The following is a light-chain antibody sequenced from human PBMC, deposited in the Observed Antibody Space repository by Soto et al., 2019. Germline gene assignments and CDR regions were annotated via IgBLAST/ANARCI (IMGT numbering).Light chain of an antibody. CDR3: QHYYSIPWT. CDR1: QSVFSNSNNKNC. CDR2: WAS. J-gene: IGKJ1*01. Sequence: IVMTQSPDSLAVSLGERATINCKSSQSVFSNSNNKNCLAWYQQKPGQPPRLLIYWASTRESGVPDRFRGSGSGTDFTLTISSLQAEDVAVYYCQHYYSIPWTFGQGTKVEIK. V-gene: IGKV4-1*01.